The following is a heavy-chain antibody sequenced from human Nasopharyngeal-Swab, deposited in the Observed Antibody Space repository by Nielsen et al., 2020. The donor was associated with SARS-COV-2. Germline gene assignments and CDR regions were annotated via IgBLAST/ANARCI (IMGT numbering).Heavy chain of an antibody. V-gene: IGHV3-21*01. D-gene: IGHD3-3*01. CDR1: GFTFNNYN. CDR3: ARDGLDYDFWSAYFMDV. J-gene: IGHJ6*02. Sequence: GESLTNSCAATGFTFNNYNFNWVRKAPGKGLEWVSPISSSSSYIYYADSVKGRFTISRDNAKNSLYLQMNSLRADDAAVYYCARDGLDYDFWSAYFMDVWGQGTTVTVSS. CDR2: ISSSSSYI.